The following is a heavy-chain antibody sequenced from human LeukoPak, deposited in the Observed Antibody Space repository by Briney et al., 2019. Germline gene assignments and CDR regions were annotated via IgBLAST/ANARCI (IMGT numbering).Heavy chain of an antibody. Sequence: AGGSLRLSCAASGFTFSNYAMSWVRQAPGKGLEWVSTISGSGGSIYYADSVKGRFTISRDSSKNTLYLQMNSLRAEDTAVYYCAKERTSGYYFFDYWGQGTLVTVSS. CDR3: AKERTSGYYFFDY. V-gene: IGHV3-23*01. CDR1: GFTFSNYA. CDR2: ISGSGGSI. J-gene: IGHJ4*02. D-gene: IGHD3-3*01.